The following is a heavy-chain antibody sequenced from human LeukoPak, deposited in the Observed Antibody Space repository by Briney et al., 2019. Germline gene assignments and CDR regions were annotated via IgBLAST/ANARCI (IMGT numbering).Heavy chain of an antibody. CDR1: GYIFTTSG. J-gene: IGHJ4*02. CDR3: ARVGADCSDGNCY. CDR2: ISTYNGNT. Sequence: ASVKVSCKASGYIFTTSGITWVRQAPGQGLEWMGWISTYNGNTNYAQNLQGRVTMTTDTSTSTAYMELRSLTSDDTAVYYCARVGADCSDGNCYWGQGTLVTVSS. V-gene: IGHV1-18*01. D-gene: IGHD2-15*01.